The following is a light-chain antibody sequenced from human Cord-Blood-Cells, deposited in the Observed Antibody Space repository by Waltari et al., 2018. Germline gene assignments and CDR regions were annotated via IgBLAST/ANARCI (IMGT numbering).Light chain of an antibody. CDR1: QGVGSY. CDR2: DAS. Sequence: EIVLTQSPATLSLSPGETASLSCRASQGVGSYLVWYQHKPVQAPRLLISDASNRATGIPARFSGSGSGTDFTLTISNLEPEDFAVYYCQQYSNWPITFGGGAKVEMK. V-gene: IGKV3-11*01. J-gene: IGKJ4*01. CDR3: QQYSNWPIT.